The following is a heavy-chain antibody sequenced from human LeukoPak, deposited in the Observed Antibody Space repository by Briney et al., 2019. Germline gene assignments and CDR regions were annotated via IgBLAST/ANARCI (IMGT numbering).Heavy chain of an antibody. J-gene: IGHJ5*02. V-gene: IGHV1-18*01. D-gene: IGHD2-2*01. CDR1: GHSFTSYG. Sequence: ASVKVSCKASGHSFTSYGITWVRQAPGQGLEWMGWISACNSNTNYAQKLQGRVTMTTDTSTSTAYMELRSLRSDDTAVYYCARVMPWFDPWGQGTLVTVSS. CDR3: ARVMPWFDP. CDR2: ISACNSNT.